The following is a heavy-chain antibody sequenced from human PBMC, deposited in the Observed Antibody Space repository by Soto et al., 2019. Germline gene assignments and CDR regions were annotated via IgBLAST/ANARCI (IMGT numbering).Heavy chain of an antibody. CDR2: ISWNSGSI. J-gene: IGHJ4*02. Sequence: EVQLVESGGGLVQPGRSLRLSCAASGFTFDDYAMHWVRQAPGKGLEWVSGISWNSGSIGYADSVKGRFTISRDNAKNSLYLQTNSLRAEDTALYYCAKVRGILGSGSNAFDYWGQGTLVTVSS. D-gene: IGHD3-10*01. V-gene: IGHV3-9*01. CDR3: AKVRGILGSGSNAFDY. CDR1: GFTFDDYA.